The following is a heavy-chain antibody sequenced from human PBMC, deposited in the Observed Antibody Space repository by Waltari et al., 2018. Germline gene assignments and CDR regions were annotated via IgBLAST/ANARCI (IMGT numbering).Heavy chain of an antibody. V-gene: IGHV4-61*02. J-gene: IGHJ3*02. CDR3: ARDWRNAFDI. CDR1: GGSISSGSYY. Sequence: QVQLQESGPGLVKPSQTLSLTCTVSGGSISSGSYYWRWIRQPAGKGLEWIGRLYTSGSTNYNPTLKSRVTISVDTSKNQFSRKLSSVTAADTAVYYCARDWRNAFDIWGQGTMVTVSS. CDR2: LYTSGST.